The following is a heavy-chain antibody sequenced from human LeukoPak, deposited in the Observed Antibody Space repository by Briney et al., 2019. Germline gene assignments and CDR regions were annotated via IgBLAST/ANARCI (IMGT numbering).Heavy chain of an antibody. Sequence: GGSLRLSCAASGFTFSSYGMHWVRQAPGKGLEWVAFIRYDGSNKYYAGSVKGRFTISRDNSKNTLYLQMNSLRAEDTAVYYCARERFGELLPTDYWGQGTLVTVSS. V-gene: IGHV3-30*02. CDR3: ARERFGELLPTDY. J-gene: IGHJ4*02. D-gene: IGHD3-10*01. CDR2: IRYDGSNK. CDR1: GFTFSSYG.